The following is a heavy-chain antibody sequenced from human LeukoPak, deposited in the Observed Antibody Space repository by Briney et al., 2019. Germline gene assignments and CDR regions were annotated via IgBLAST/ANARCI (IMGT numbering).Heavy chain of an antibody. V-gene: IGHV1-69*13. CDR3: ARSKQQLVLHDAFDI. CDR1: GGTFSSYA. CDR2: IIPIFGTA. J-gene: IGHJ3*02. Sequence: SVKVSYKASGGTFSSYAISWVRQAPGQGLEWMGGIIPIFGTANYAQKFQGRVTITADESTSTAYMELSSLRSEDTAVYYCARSKQQLVLHDAFDIWGQGTMVTVSS. D-gene: IGHD6-13*01.